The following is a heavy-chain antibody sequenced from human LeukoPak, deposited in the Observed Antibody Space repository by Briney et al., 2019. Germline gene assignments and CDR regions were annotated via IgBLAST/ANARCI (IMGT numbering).Heavy chain of an antibody. J-gene: IGHJ3*02. Sequence: GESLKISCKGSGYTFTSYWIGWVRQMPGKGLEWMGIIYPGDSDTRYSPSFQGQVIISADKSISTAYLQWSSLKASDTAMYYCATRYYYDSSGYSAFDIRGEGTMVTVSS. CDR3: ATRYYYDSSGYSAFDI. V-gene: IGHV5-51*01. CDR2: IYPGDSDT. D-gene: IGHD3-22*01. CDR1: GYTFTSYW.